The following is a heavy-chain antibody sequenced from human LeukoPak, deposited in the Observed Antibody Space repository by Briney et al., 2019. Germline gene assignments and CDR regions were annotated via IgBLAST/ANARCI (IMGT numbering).Heavy chain of an antibody. V-gene: IGHV4-4*07. CDR1: GGSISRYY. CDR3: ASGYGSGSYLY. Sequence: SETLSLTCTVSGGSISRYYLSWIRQPAGKGLEWIGRTSTSGSTYSSPSLKSRVTMPTDTSKNQFSLKLSSVTAADTAVYYCASGYGSGSYLYWGQGTLVTVSS. CDR2: TSTSGST. J-gene: IGHJ4*02. D-gene: IGHD3-10*01.